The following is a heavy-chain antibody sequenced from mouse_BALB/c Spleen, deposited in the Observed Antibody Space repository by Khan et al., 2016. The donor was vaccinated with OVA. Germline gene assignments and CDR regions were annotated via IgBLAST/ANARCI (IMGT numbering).Heavy chain of an antibody. V-gene: IGHV2-6-1*01. CDR1: GFSLTNYG. J-gene: IGHJ4*01. Sequence: VQLQESGPGLVAPSQSLSITCTISGFSLTNYGVHWVRQPPGKGLEWLVVIWSDGSTTYNSDLKSRLTITKDNSKSHVSLKMNSLQTDDTAMYFCSRQPYYHYNIMDYWGQGTSVTVSS. D-gene: IGHD2-10*01. CDR2: IWSDGST. CDR3: SRQPYYHYNIMDY.